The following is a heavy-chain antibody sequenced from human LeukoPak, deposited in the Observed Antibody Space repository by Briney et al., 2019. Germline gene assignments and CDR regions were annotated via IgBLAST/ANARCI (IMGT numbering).Heavy chain of an antibody. Sequence: PSQTLSLTCTVSGGSISSGDYYWSWIRQPPGKGLEWIGSIYYSGSTYYNPSLKSRVTISVDTSKNQFSLKLSSVTAADTAVYYCASRGYCSSTSCWYYFDYWGQGTLVTVSS. J-gene: IGHJ4*02. V-gene: IGHV4-39*01. CDR1: GGSISSGDYY. CDR2: IYYSGST. D-gene: IGHD2-2*03. CDR3: ASRGYCSSTSCWYYFDY.